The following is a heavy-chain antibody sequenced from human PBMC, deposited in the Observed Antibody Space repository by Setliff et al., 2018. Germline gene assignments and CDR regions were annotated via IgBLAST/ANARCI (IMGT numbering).Heavy chain of an antibody. CDR1: GYTFTSYG. CDR2: ISVYNGKT. J-gene: IGHJ4*02. D-gene: IGHD3-22*01. Sequence: ASVKVSCKASGYTFTSYGFSWVRQAPGQGLEWMGWISVYNGKTKYAQKFQGRVTMTTDTSTRTAYMEVTSLRSEDTAVYYCARDRGYYYDSSGSSLDYWGQGTLVTVSS. V-gene: IGHV1-18*01. CDR3: ARDRGYYYDSSGSSLDY.